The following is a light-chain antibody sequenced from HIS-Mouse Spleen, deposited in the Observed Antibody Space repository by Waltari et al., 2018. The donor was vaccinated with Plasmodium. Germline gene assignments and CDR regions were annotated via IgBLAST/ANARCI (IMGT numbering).Light chain of an antibody. V-gene: IGKV3-15*01. CDR3: QQYNNWPPGLT. CDR1: QSVSSN. Sequence: EIVMTQSPATLSVSPGERATLSCRASQSVSSNLAWYQQKPGQAPRLLIYGASTRATGIPARCSGSGSGTEFTLTISSMQSEDFAVYYCQQYNNWPPGLTFGGGTKVEIK. J-gene: IGKJ4*01. CDR2: GAS.